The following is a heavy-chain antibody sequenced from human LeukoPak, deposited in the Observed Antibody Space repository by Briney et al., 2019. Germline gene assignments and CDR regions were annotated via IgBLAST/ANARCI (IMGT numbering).Heavy chain of an antibody. CDR1: GFTFSSYT. CDR3: AKDDNYIRFLS. Sequence: GGSLRLSCAASGFTFSSYTMNWVRQAPGKGLEWISYISTSTSTIYYADSVKGRFTISRDNSKNTLYLQMNSLRAEDTAVYYCAKDDNYIRFLSWGQGTLVTVSS. J-gene: IGHJ5*02. CDR2: ISTSTSTI. D-gene: IGHD3-16*01. V-gene: IGHV3-48*01.